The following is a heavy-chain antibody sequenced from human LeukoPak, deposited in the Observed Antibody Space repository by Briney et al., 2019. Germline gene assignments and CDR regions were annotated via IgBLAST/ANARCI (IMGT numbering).Heavy chain of an antibody. CDR2: IYYSGST. CDR3: ARTRYSGSYRSAFDI. V-gene: IGHV4-28*01. CDR1: GGSFSSSNW. D-gene: IGHD1-26*01. Sequence: PSETLSLTRTVYGGSFSSSNWWGWIRQPPGKGLEWIGYIYYSGSTYYNPSLKSRVTMSVDTSKNQFPLKLSSVTAVDTAVYYCARTRYSGSYRSAFDIWGQGTMVTVSS. J-gene: IGHJ3*02.